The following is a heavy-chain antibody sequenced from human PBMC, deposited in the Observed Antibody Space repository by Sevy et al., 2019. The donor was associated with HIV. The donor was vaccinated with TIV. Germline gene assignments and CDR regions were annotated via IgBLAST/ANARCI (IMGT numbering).Heavy chain of an antibody. CDR3: ARGIYGSGSRLGLGY. Sequence: GGSLRLSCAASGLTFSSYWMSWVRQAPGKGLEWVANIKEDGSEQYYVDSVKGRFTISRDNAKNSLYLQMNSLRAEDTAVYYCARGIYGSGSRLGLGYWGQGTLVTVSS. D-gene: IGHD3-10*01. J-gene: IGHJ4*02. CDR2: IKEDGSEQ. CDR1: GLTFSSYW. V-gene: IGHV3-7*01.